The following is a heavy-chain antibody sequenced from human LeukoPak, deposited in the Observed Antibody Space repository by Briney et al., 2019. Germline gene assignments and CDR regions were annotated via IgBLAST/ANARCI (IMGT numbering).Heavy chain of an antibody. V-gene: IGHV3-53*01. D-gene: IGHD6-19*01. Sequence: GGSLRLSCAASGFTVSSNFMSWVRQAPGRGLEWVSVIYGGGSTYYADSVKGRFTNSRDTSKNTLHLQMNSLGAEDTAVYYCATWPGGWYGEDSWGQGTLVTVSS. CDR3: ATWPGGWYGEDS. CDR2: IYGGGST. J-gene: IGHJ4*02. CDR1: GFTVSSNF.